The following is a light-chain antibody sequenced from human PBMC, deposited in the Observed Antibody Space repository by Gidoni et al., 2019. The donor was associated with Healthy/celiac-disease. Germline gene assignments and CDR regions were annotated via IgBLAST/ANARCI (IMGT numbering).Light chain of an antibody. V-gene: IGKV3-20*01. CDR3: QQYEGT. J-gene: IGKJ1*01. Sequence: EIVLTKSPGTLSLSPGERATLSCRASQSVSSSYLAWYQQKPGQAPRLLIYGASSRATGIPDRFSGSGSGTDFTLTISRLEPEDFAVYYCQQYEGTFGQGTKVEIK. CDR1: QSVSSSY. CDR2: GAS.